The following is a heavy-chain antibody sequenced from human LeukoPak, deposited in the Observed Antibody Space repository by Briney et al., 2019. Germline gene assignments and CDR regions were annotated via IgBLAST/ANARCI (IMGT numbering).Heavy chain of an antibody. Sequence: SDTLSLTCADYGGSFSGYYWSWIRHPPGKGLEWIGEINHSGSANYIPSLKSRVTISLDTCKNQLPLQLDAVTAADTAVSYWVRGYSGYDFGFWFDPWGQGTLVTVSS. J-gene: IGHJ5*02. D-gene: IGHD5-12*01. CDR3: VRGYSGYDFGFWFDP. V-gene: IGHV4-34*01. CDR2: INHSGSA. CDR1: GGSFSGYY.